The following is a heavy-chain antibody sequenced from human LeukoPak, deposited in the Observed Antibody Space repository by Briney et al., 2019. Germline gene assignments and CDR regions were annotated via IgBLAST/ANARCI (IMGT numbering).Heavy chain of an antibody. CDR3: ASHPQTFWSGHRHDY. CDR1: GFTFSGYS. D-gene: IGHD3-3*01. Sequence: GGSLRLSCAASGFTFSGYSMTWVRQAPGKGLEWVSSVTNSGGSTYYADSVKGRFTNSRDNSKNTLYLQMNSLRAEDTAVYYCASHPQTFWSGHRHDYWGQGTLVTVSS. J-gene: IGHJ4*02. CDR2: VTNSGGST. V-gene: IGHV3-23*01.